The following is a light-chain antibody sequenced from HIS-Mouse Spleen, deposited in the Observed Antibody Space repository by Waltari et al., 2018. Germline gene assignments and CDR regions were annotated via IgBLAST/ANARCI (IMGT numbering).Light chain of an antibody. CDR1: HIGRKS. J-gene: IGLJ3*02. Sequence: SYVLTQPPSVSVAPGQTARITCGGNHIGRKSVHWYQQKPGQAPVLVVFDDSDRPSGFPERFSGSHSGNTATLTISRVEAGDEADYYCQVWDSSSDHWVFGGGTKLTVL. CDR3: QVWDSSSDHWV. V-gene: IGLV3-21*02. CDR2: DDS.